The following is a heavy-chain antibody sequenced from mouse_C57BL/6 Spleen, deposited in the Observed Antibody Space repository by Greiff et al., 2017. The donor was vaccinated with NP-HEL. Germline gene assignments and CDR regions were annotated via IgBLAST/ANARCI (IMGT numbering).Heavy chain of an antibody. V-gene: IGHV5-17*01. Sequence: EVKLVESGGGLVKPGGSLKLSCAASGFTFSDYGMHWVRQAPEKGLEWVAYISSGSSTIYYADTVKGRFTITRDNAKNTLFLQMTSLRSEDTAMYYCARLLWRAMDYWGQGTSVTVSS. CDR3: ARLLWRAMDY. D-gene: IGHD2-1*01. CDR2: ISSGSSTI. J-gene: IGHJ4*01. CDR1: GFTFSDYG.